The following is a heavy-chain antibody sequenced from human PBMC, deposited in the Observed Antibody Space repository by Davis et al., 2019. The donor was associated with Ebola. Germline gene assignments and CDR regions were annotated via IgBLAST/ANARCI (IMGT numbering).Heavy chain of an antibody. CDR3: ARIMVYSSGWYRSLNYGMDV. D-gene: IGHD6-19*01. Sequence: SGPTLVKPTQTLTLTCTFSGFSLSSTGMGVGWIRQPPGQALEWLALIYWDDDKRYSPSLKSRLTISKDTSKSQVVLTMTNMDPVDTATYYCARIMVYSSGWYRSLNYGMDVWGQGTTVTVSS. V-gene: IGHV2-5*02. CDR2: IYWDDDK. CDR1: GFSLSSTGMG. J-gene: IGHJ6*02.